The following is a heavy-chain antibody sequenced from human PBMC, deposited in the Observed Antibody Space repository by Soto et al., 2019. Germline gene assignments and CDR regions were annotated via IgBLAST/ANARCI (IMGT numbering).Heavy chain of an antibody. J-gene: IGHJ4*02. V-gene: IGHV1-69*13. Sequence: SVKVSCKASGGPFISYAVNWVRQAPGQGLEWMGGIIPIFGTANYAQKFQGRVTITADESTSTAYMELSSLRSEDTAVYYCARRVAGSFDYWGQGTLVTVSS. CDR3: ARRVAGSFDY. D-gene: IGHD6-19*01. CDR1: GGPFISYA. CDR2: IIPIFGTA.